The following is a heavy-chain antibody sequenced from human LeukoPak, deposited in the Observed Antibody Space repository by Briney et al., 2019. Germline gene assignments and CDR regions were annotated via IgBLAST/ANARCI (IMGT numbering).Heavy chain of an antibody. CDR3: ARNYGDYENWFDP. D-gene: IGHD4-17*01. CDR2: IYYSGST. J-gene: IGHJ5*02. Sequence: SETLSLTCTVSGGSISSYYWSWIRQPPGKGLEWIGYIYYSGSTNYNPSLKSRVTISVDTSKNQFSPKMSSVTAADTAVYYCARNYGDYENWFDPWGQGTLVTVSS. CDR1: GGSISSYY. V-gene: IGHV4-59*08.